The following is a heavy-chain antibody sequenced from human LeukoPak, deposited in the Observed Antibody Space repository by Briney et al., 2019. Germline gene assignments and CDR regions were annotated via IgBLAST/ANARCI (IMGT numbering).Heavy chain of an antibody. CDR1: GFVFTSHS. J-gene: IGHJ4*02. D-gene: IGHD2-2*01. CDR3: ASFYCSSTSCYVAVDY. Sequence: PGGSLRLSCAASGFVFTSHSMTWVRQAPGKGLEWVSSISSSSSYIYYADSVKGRFTISRDNAKNSLYLQVNSLRAGDTAVYYCASFYCSSTSCYVAVDYWGQGTLVTVSS. CDR2: ISSSSSYI. V-gene: IGHV3-21*01.